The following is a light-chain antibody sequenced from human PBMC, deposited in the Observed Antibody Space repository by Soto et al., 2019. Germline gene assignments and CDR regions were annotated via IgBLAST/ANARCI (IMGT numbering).Light chain of an antibody. CDR3: QQYNNWPPIT. CDR1: QSVSSN. CDR2: DAS. V-gene: IGKV3D-15*01. J-gene: IGKJ5*01. Sequence: EIVLIQSAATLSWSPGERATLSWGASQSVSSNLAWYQQNPGQAPRLLIFDASNRATGIPARFSGSGSGTDFTLTISSLQSEDFAVYYCQQYNNWPPITFGQGTRLEIK.